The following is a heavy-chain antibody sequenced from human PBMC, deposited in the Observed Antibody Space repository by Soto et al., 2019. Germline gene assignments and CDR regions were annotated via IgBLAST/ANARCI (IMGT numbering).Heavy chain of an antibody. Sequence: ASVKVSCKVSGYTLTELSMHWVRQAPGKGLEWMGGFDPEDGETIYAQKFQGRVTMTEDTSTDTAYMELSSLRSEDTAVYYCATDRTPRMGDYYYYYGMDVWGQGTTVTVSS. CDR3: ATDRTPRMGDYYYYYGMDV. CDR2: FDPEDGET. V-gene: IGHV1-24*01. CDR1: GYTLTELS. J-gene: IGHJ6*02.